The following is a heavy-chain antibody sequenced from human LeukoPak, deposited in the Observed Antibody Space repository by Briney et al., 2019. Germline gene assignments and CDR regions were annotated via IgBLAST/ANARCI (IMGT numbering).Heavy chain of an antibody. V-gene: IGHV1-69*05. J-gene: IGHJ4*02. CDR2: IIPIFGTA. CDR1: GGTFSSYA. Sequence: ASVKVSCKASGGTFSSYAISWVRQAPGQRLEWMGGIIPIFGTANYAQKFQGRVTITTDESTSTAYMELSSLRSEDTAVYYCARDSGYYYPSFDYWGQGTLVTVSS. D-gene: IGHD3-22*01. CDR3: ARDSGYYYPSFDY.